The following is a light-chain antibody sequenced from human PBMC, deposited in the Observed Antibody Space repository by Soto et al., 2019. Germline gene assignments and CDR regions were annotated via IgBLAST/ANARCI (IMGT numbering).Light chain of an antibody. CDR3: ASWDDSLDNYV. V-gene: IGLV1-44*01. CDR2: SNN. Sequence: QSVLTQPPSASGTPGLRVTISCSGRRSNIGSTTVNWYQQLPGTAPKLLIYSNNQRPSGVPDRFSGSKSGSSASLAISGLQSEDEADYYCASWDDSLDNYVFGTGTKVTVL. CDR1: RSNIGSTT. J-gene: IGLJ1*01.